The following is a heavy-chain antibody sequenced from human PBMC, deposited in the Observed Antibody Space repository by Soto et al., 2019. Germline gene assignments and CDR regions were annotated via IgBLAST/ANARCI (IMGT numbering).Heavy chain of an antibody. D-gene: IGHD4-4*01. V-gene: IGHV1-18*01. Sequence: ASVKVSCKASGYTFTSYGFSWVRQAPGQGLEWMGWISAYNGNTNYAQKLQGRVTMTTDTSTSTAYMELRSLRSEDTAVYYCARYDYNGYYLDYWGQGTLVTVSS. CDR3: ARYDYNGYYLDY. J-gene: IGHJ4*02. CDR1: GYTFTSYG. CDR2: ISAYNGNT.